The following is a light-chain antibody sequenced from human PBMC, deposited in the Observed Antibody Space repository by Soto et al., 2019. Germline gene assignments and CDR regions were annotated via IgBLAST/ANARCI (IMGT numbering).Light chain of an antibody. V-gene: IGLV2-23*01. CDR3: CSYAGSSPDV. J-gene: IGLJ1*01. CDR2: EGS. CDR1: SSDVGSYNL. Sequence: QAVVTQPASVSGSPGQSITISCTGTSSDVGSYNLVSWYQQHPGKAPKFMIYEGSKRPSGVSNRFSGSKSGNTASLTISGLQAEDEADYYCCSYAGSSPDVFGTGTKLTVL.